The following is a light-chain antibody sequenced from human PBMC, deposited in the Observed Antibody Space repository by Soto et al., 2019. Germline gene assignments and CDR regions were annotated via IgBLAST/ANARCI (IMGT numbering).Light chain of an antibody. Sequence: QSVLTQPPSVSGAPGQRVTISCTGSSSNIGAGYDVHWYQQLPGTAPKLLIYDSINRPSGVPDRFSGSKSGTSASLAITGLQAEDEADYYCQSYDTSLSGVLFGGGTKLTVL. CDR1: SSNIGAGYD. V-gene: IGLV1-40*01. CDR2: DSI. CDR3: QSYDTSLSGVL. J-gene: IGLJ2*01.